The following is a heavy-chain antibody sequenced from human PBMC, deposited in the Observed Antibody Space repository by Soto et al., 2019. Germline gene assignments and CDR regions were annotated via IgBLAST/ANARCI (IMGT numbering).Heavy chain of an antibody. CDR3: ARHAWGYSGYDYVSY. D-gene: IGHD5-12*01. CDR2: IHYSGST. J-gene: IGHJ4*02. V-gene: IGHV4-39*01. CDR1: GGSISSSPYY. Sequence: QLQLQESGPGLVKPSETLSLTCTVSGGSISSSPYYWGWIRQPPGRGLEWIANIHYSGSTYYNPSLKSRVTISVDTSKNQFSLKLSSVTAADTAVYYCARHAWGYSGYDYVSYWGQGTLVTVSS.